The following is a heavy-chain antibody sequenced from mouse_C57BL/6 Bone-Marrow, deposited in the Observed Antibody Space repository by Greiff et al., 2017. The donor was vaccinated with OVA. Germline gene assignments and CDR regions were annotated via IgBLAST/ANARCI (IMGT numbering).Heavy chain of an antibody. D-gene: IGHD1-1*01. CDR2: IYPGSGNT. CDR1: GYTFTDYY. CDR3: AREESSYYYGSNYAMDY. Sequence: QVQLKESGAELVRPGASVKLSCKASGYTFTDYYINWVKQRPGQGLEWIARIYPGSGNTYYNEKFKGKATLTAEKSSSTAYMQLSSLTSEDSAVYFCAREESSYYYGSNYAMDYWGQGTSVTVSS. V-gene: IGHV1-76*01. J-gene: IGHJ4*01.